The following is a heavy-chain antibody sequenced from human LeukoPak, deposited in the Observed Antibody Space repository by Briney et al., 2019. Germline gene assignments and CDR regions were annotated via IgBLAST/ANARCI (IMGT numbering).Heavy chain of an antibody. CDR2: ISASGGPT. CDR3: AKGGAATMRDGYNYYYYYMEV. Sequence: PGGSLRLSCAASGITFSSHAMSWVRQAPGKGLEWVSSISASGGPTYYGASVKGRFTISRDNSTNRLYLQMNSLRPEDTAVYYCAKGGAATMRDGYNYYYYYMEVWGRGTTVTVSS. CDR1: GITFSSHA. D-gene: IGHD5-24*01. J-gene: IGHJ6*03. V-gene: IGHV3-23*01.